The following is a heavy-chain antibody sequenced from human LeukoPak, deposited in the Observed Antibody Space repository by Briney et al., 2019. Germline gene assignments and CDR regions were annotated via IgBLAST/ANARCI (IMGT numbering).Heavy chain of an antibody. CDR2: INHSGST. V-gene: IGHV4-34*01. CDR1: GGSFSGYY. Sequence: PSETLSLTCAVYGGSFSGYYWSWIRQPPGEGLEWIGEINHSGSTNYNPSLKSRVTISVDTSKNQFSLKLSSVTAADTAVYYCARGQSDLGVLMVYAIDYWGQGTLVTVSS. D-gene: IGHD2-8*01. CDR3: ARGQSDLGVLMVYAIDY. J-gene: IGHJ4*02.